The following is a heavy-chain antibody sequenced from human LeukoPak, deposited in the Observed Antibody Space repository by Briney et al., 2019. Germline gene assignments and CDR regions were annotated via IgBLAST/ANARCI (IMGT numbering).Heavy chain of an antibody. J-gene: IGHJ4*02. V-gene: IGHV3-30*18. CDR3: AKDTEPYSSKHIFDS. D-gene: IGHD6-13*01. CDR2: LSYDGRDK. Sequence: GGSLRLSCAASGFTFSSFGMHWVRQAPGKGLEWVAVLSYDGRDKHDADSVKGRFTISRDNSKNTLYLQMNSLRAEDTAVYYCAKDTEPYSSKHIFDSWGQGTLGTISS. CDR1: GFTFSSFG.